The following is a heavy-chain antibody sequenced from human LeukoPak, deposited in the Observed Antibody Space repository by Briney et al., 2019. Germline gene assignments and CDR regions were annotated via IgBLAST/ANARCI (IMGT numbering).Heavy chain of an antibody. Sequence: SETLSLTCSVSGGSISNYFWTWIRQPPGKGLEWIGYIYFSGSTYYNPSLKSRVTISVDTSKNRFSLKLSTVTAADTAEYYCARRPTGDPKFDYWGQGTLVTVSS. D-gene: IGHD7-27*01. V-gene: IGHV4-59*08. J-gene: IGHJ4*02. CDR2: IYFSGST. CDR1: GGSISNYF. CDR3: ARRPTGDPKFDY.